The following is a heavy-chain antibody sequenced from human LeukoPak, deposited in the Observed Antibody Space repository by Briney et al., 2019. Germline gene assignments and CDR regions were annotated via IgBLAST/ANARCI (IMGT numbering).Heavy chain of an antibody. CDR3: ARGVEMATSHFDY. CDR1: GGSISSGGYY. Sequence: SETLSLTCTVSGGSISSGGYYWSWIRQPPGKGLEWIGYIYHSGSTYYNPSLKSRVTISVDRSKNQFSLKLSSVTAADTAVYYCARGVEMATSHFDYWGQGTLVTVSS. CDR2: IYHSGST. D-gene: IGHD5-24*01. J-gene: IGHJ4*02. V-gene: IGHV4-30-2*01.